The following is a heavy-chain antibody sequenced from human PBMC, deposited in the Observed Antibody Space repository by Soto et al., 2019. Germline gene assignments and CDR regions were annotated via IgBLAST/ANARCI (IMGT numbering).Heavy chain of an antibody. CDR1: GYSFTSYG. J-gene: IGHJ5*02. D-gene: IGHD6-19*01. CDR2: ISAYNGNT. CDR3: ARMDSSGLNWFDP. Sequence: XSVKVSCKTSGYSFTSYGIIWVRQSPGQGLEWMGWISAYNGNTNYAQKLQGRVTMTTDTSTSTAYMELRSLRSDDTAVYYCARMDSSGLNWFDPCGQGTLVTVSS. V-gene: IGHV1-18*01.